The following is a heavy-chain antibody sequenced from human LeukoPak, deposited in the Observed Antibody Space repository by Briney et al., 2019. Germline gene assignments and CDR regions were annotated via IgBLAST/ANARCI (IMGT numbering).Heavy chain of an antibody. CDR2: IYYSGST. V-gene: IGHV4-59*08. D-gene: IGHD5-18*01. CDR3: ARMDTAMVEGYFDY. J-gene: IGHJ4*02. CDR1: GGSLSSYY. Sequence: SETLSLTCTVSGGSLSSYYWSWIRQPPGKGLEWIGYIYYSGSTNYNPSLKSRVTISVDTSKNQFSLKLSSVTAADTAVYYCARMDTAMVEGYFDYWGQGTLVTVSS.